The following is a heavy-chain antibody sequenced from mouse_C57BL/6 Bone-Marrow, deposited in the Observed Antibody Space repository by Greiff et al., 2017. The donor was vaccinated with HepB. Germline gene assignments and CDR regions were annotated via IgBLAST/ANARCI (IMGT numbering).Heavy chain of an antibody. CDR1: GYSITSGYD. D-gene: IGHD1-1*01. Sequence: EVKLQESGPGMVKPSQSLSLTCTVTGYSITSGYDWHWIRHFPGNKLEWMGYISYSGSTNYNPSLKSRISITHDTSKNHFFLKLNSVTTEDTATYYCARSYYYGSSSLAYWGQGTLVTVSA. CDR3: ARSYYYGSSSLAY. J-gene: IGHJ3*01. CDR2: ISYSGST. V-gene: IGHV3-1*01.